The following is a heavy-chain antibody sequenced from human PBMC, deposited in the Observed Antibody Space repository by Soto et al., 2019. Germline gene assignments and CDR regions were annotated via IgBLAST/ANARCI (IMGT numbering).Heavy chain of an antibody. CDR1: GYIFTNDG. Sequence: QVQLVQSGAEVKKPGASVKVSCKASGYIFTNDGISWVRQAPGQGPEWMGWISGYNGNIKYAQNLQGRVTLNTDTSTSTAYMELRSLTSDDTAVYYCARGGSSWSAEYYQHWGQGTLVIVSS. V-gene: IGHV1-18*01. J-gene: IGHJ1*01. CDR3: ARGGSSWSAEYYQH. CDR2: ISGYNGNI. D-gene: IGHD6-13*01.